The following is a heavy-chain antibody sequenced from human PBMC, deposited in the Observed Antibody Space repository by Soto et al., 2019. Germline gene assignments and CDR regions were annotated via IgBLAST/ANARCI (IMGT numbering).Heavy chain of an antibody. CDR1: GFSLSTSGVG. V-gene: IGHV2-5*01. CDR2: IYWNDDK. D-gene: IGHD4-17*01. CDR3: ARLDDYGDYWYFDL. J-gene: IGHJ2*01. Sequence: SGPTLVKPTQTLTLTCTFSGFSLSTSGVGVGWIRQPPGKALEWLALIYWNDDKRYSPSLKSRLPITKDTSKNQVVLTMTNMDPVDTAPYYCARLDDYGDYWYFDLWGRGTLVTVSS.